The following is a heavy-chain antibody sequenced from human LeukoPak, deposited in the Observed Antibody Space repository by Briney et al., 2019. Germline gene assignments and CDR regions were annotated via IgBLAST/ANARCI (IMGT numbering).Heavy chain of an antibody. CDR2: IYYSGST. V-gene: IGHV4-59*01. CDR3: AREAGRGNDY. CDR1: GGSISSYY. J-gene: IGHJ4*02. Sequence: SETLSLTCTVSGGSISSYYWSWIRQPPGKGLEWIGYIYYSGSTNYNPSLKSRVTISVDTSKNQFSLKLSSVTATDTAVYYCAREAGRGNDYWGQGTLVTVSS. D-gene: IGHD6-19*01.